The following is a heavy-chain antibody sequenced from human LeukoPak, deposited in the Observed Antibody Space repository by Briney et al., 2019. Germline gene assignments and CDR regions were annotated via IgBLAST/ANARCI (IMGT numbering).Heavy chain of an antibody. V-gene: IGHV1-24*01. CDR1: GHTLTDLS. J-gene: IGHJ4*02. D-gene: IGHD1-26*01. CDR3: ATGGIYSLLDY. CDR2: LDPEDGET. Sequence: ASVKLSCKVSGHTLTDLSTHWVRQTPGGGLEWVGGLDPEDGETIYAQKFQGRVTMTEDTSTDTAYMELSSLRSEDTAVYYCATGGIYSLLDYWGQGTLVTVSS.